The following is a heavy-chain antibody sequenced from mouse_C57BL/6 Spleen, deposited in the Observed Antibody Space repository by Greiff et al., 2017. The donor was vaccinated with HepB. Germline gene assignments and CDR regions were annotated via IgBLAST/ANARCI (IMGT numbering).Heavy chain of an antibody. Sequence: EVMLVESGGGLVQPGGSLSLSYAASGFTFTDYYMSWVRQPPGKALEWLGFIRNKANGYTTEYSASVKGRFTISRDNSQSILYLQMNALRAEDSATYYCARYTDYYYYGSSYRYFDYWGQGTTLTVSS. V-gene: IGHV7-3*01. D-gene: IGHD1-1*01. CDR2: IRNKANGYTT. CDR3: ARYTDYYYYGSSYRYFDY. CDR1: GFTFTDYY. J-gene: IGHJ2*01.